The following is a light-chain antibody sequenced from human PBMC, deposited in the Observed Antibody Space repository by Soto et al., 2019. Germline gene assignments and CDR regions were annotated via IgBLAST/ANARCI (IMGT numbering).Light chain of an antibody. V-gene: IGKV1-39*01. CDR2: AAS. CDR1: QSISSY. Sequence: DIQMTQSPSSLSASVGDRVTITCRASQSISSYLNWYQQKPGKAPKLLIYAASSLQSGGTSRFSGSGSGTDFTLTISILQPADFATYYGQQSYSTPWTFGQGTKVEI. J-gene: IGKJ1*01. CDR3: QQSYSTPWT.